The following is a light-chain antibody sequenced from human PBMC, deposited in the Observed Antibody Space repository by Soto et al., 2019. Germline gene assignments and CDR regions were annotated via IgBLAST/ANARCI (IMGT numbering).Light chain of an antibody. CDR3: HQYGASPWT. CDR1: QSVSSNY. CDR2: GVS. Sequence: EIVLTQSPVTLSLSAGERATLSCRASQSVSSNYFAWFQQRPGQAPRLLIYGVSTRATGTPDRFSASGSATEFTLNINRLEPEDFAVYYCHQYGASPWTFGQGTKVDIK. V-gene: IGKV3-20*01. J-gene: IGKJ1*01.